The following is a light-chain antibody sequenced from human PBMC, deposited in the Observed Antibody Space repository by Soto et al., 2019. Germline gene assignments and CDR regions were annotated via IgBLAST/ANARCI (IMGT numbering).Light chain of an antibody. CDR1: QSISNY. J-gene: IGKJ4*01. CDR3: QQSYGTPLT. Sequence: DMEMTQSPSSLSASVGDRVTITCRASQSISNYLNWYQHKPGKVPKLLIYAASSLQSGVPKRFSGSGSGTHFTLTINSLQPEDFATYYWQQSYGTPLTFGGGTKIEIK. V-gene: IGKV1-39*01. CDR2: AAS.